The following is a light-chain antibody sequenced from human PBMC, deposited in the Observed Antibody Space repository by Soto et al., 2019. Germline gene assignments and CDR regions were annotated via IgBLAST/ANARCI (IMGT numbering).Light chain of an antibody. V-gene: IGKV1-5*01. CDR3: QHYRRNTWS. CDR1: QSVGTW. Sequence: DIQMTQSPSTLSASVGGRVTITCRASQSVGTWVAWYQQKPGKAPKLLIYGASNLESGVPSRFSGSGSGTETTLTITTLQPDDFATYFCQHYRRNTWSFGPGTKVDI. J-gene: IGKJ1*01. CDR2: GAS.